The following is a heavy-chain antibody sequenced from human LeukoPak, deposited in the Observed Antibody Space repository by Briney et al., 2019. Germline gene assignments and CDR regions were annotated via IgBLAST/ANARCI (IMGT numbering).Heavy chain of an antibody. D-gene: IGHD6-19*01. CDR1: GFTFSSYG. Sequence: GRSLRLSCAASGFTFSSYGMHWVRQAPGKGLEWVAVIWYDGSNKYYADSVKGRSTISRDNSKNTLYLQMNSLRAEDTAVYYCARDLPFGSGWYYFDYWGQGTLVTVSS. V-gene: IGHV3-33*01. CDR2: IWYDGSNK. CDR3: ARDLPFGSGWYYFDY. J-gene: IGHJ4*02.